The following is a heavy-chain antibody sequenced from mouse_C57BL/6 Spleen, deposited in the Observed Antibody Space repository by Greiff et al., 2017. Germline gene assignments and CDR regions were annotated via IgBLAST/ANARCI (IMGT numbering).Heavy chain of an antibody. D-gene: IGHD2-1*01. CDR1: GYAFTNYL. J-gene: IGHJ3*01. CDR3: ARSGDYGNSAWFAY. V-gene: IGHV1-54*01. CDR2: INPGSGGT. Sequence: QVQLQQSGAELVRPGTSVKVSCKASGYAFTNYLIEWVKQRPGQGLEWIGVINPGSGGTNYNEKFKGKATLTADKSSSTAYMQLSSLTSEDSAVYFGARSGDYGNSAWFAYWGQGTLVTVSA.